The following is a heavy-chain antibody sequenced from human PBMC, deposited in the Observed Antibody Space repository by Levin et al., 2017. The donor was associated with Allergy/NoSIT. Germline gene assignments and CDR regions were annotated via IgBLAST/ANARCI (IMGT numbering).Heavy chain of an antibody. CDR3: GRTSYARPGIAAPYYYGMDV. CDR2: ISSSGSTI. J-gene: IGHJ6*02. V-gene: IGHV3-11*01. D-gene: IGHD6-13*01. CDR1: GFTFSDYY. Sequence: GESLKISCAASGFTFSDYYMNWIRQAPGRGLEWVACISSSGSTIYYADSVKGRFTISRDNAKNSLYLQMNSLRAEDTALYYCGRTSYARPGIAAPYYYGMDVWGQGTTLTVSS.